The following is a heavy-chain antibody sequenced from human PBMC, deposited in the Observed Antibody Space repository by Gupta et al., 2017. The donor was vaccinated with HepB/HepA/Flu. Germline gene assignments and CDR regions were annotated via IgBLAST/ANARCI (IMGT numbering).Heavy chain of an antibody. D-gene: IGHD6-19*01. CDR1: GFTFSDYP. CDR2: IGFSGDRK. Sequence: EVQLLESGGGSAQPGGSLRLSCAASGFTFSDYPMSWVRQAPGKGLEWVSSIGFSGDRKYYADSAKGRFTISRDNYNNILYLQMNSLRVEDTATYYCAKVGGSGWQKVDYWGLGTLVTVSS. CDR3: AKVGGSGWQKVDY. V-gene: IGHV3-23*01. J-gene: IGHJ4*02.